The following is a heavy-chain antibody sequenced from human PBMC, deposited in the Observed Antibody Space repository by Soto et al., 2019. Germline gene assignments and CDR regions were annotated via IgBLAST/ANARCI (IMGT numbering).Heavy chain of an antibody. CDR2: IWYDGSNK. CDR1: GFTFSSYG. D-gene: IGHD1-26*01. Sequence: PGGSLRLSCAASGFTFSSYGMHWVRQAPGKGLEWVAVIWYDGSNKYYADSVKGRFTISRDNSKNTLYLQMNSLRAEDTAVYYCAKRGSGSSYYYYGMDVWGQGTTVTVSS. CDR3: AKRGSGSSYYYYGMDV. J-gene: IGHJ6*02. V-gene: IGHV3-30*02.